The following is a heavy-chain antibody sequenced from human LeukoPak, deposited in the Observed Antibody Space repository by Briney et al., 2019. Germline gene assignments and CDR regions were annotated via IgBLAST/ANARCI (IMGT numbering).Heavy chain of an antibody. CDR2: LYSGGAT. D-gene: IGHD4/OR15-4a*01. CDR3: TRDSANYHFAY. CDR1: GFTVKDNF. Sequence: GGSLRLSCAASGFTVKDNFMSWVRQAPGKGLEWVSVLYSGGATYYADSVKGRFTISRDNSRNIVFLQMNDLRTEDTAFYYCTRDSANYHFAYWGQGALVTVSS. V-gene: IGHV3-66*01. J-gene: IGHJ4*02.